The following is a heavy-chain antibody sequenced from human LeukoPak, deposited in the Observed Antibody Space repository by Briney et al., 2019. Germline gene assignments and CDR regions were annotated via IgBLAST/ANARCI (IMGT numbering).Heavy chain of an antibody. V-gene: IGHV1-3*01. Sequence: GASVKVSFKASGYTFTSYAMHWVRQAPGQRLEWMGWINAGNGNTKYSQKFQGRVTITRDTSASTAYMELSSLRSEDTAVYFCARVPIAVAGPAQKRDLKMGTYFDYWGQGTLVTVSS. J-gene: IGHJ4*02. CDR2: INAGNGNT. CDR3: ARVPIAVAGPAQKRDLKMGTYFDY. CDR1: GYTFTSYA. D-gene: IGHD6-19*01.